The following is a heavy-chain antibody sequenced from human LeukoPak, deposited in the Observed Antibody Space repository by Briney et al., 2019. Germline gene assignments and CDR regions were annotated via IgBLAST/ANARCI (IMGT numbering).Heavy chain of an antibody. CDR3: ARHRVRGVVFDY. V-gene: IGHV4-59*08. D-gene: IGHD3-10*01. CDR2: IYYSGST. J-gene: IGHJ4*02. Sequence: SETLPLTCTVSGGSISSYYWSWIRQPPGKGLEWIGYIYYSGSTNYNPSLKSRVTISVDTSKNQSSLKLSSVTAADTAVYYCARHRVRGVVFDYWGQGTLVTVSS. CDR1: GGSISSYY.